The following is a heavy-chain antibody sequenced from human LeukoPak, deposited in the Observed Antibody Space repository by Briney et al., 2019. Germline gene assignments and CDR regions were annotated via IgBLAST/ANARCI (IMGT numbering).Heavy chain of an antibody. Sequence: GGSLRLSCAVSGFTFSSYAMSWVRQAPGRGLEWVSGISSSGGSTPHADSVKGRFTISRDNSKNTLYLQMNSLRAEDTAVYYCAKDGDPVYYYYMDVWGKGTTVTISS. CDR2: ISSSGGST. J-gene: IGHJ6*03. CDR3: AKDGDPVYYYYMDV. CDR1: GFTFSSYA. V-gene: IGHV3-23*01.